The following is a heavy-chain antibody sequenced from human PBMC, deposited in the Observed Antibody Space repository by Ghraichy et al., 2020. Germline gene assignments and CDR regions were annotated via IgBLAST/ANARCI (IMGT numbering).Heavy chain of an antibody. CDR1: GFTFSSYA. V-gene: IGHV3-23*01. J-gene: IGHJ6*02. D-gene: IGHD3-22*01. CDR3: AKDRRYDDSSGYYYVVAVWIDHPNYGLDV. CDR2: ISGSGGST. Sequence: GGSLRLSCAASGFTFSSYAMSWVRQAPGKGLEWVSAISGSGGSTYYADSVKGRFTISRDNSKNTPYLQMNSLRAEDTAVYYCAKDRRYDDSSGYYYVVAVWIDHPNYGLDVWGQGTTVTFSS.